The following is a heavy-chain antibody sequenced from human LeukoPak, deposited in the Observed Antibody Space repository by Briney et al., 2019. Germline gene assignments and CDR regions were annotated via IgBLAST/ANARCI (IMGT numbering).Heavy chain of an antibody. CDR1: GGSISNYY. D-gene: IGHD3-9*01. J-gene: IGHJ4*02. Sequence: SETLSLTCTVSGGSISNYYWGWIRQPPGEGLEWIGSIYYSGSTYYNSSLQSRVTISVDTSKNQFSLKLSSVTAADTAVYYCASGLRYFDLYYWGQGTLVTVSS. V-gene: IGHV4-39*07. CDR2: IYYSGST. CDR3: ASGLRYFDLYY.